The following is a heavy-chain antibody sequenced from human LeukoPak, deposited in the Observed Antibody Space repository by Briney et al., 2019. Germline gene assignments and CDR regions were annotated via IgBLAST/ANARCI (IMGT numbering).Heavy chain of an antibody. CDR2: IYTSGST. CDR3: ARHGYTYYDFWSGSMGWFDP. Sequence: SETLSLTCTVSGGSISSYYWSWIRQPPGKGLEWIGYIYTSGSTNYNPSLKSRVTISVDTSKNQFSLKLGSVTAADTAVYYCARHGYTYYDFWSGSMGWFDPWGQGTLVTVSS. D-gene: IGHD3-3*01. V-gene: IGHV4-4*09. CDR1: GGSISSYY. J-gene: IGHJ5*02.